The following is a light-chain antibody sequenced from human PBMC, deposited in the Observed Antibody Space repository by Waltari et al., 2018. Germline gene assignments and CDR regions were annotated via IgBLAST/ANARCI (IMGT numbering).Light chain of an antibody. V-gene: IGKV1-39*01. Sequence: DIQMTQSPSSLSESVGDRVTLTCRASQSISSYLNWYQQKPGKAPKLLIYAASSLQSGVPSRFSGSGSGTDFTLTISSLQPEDFATYYCQQSYSTPRMYTFGQGTKLEIK. J-gene: IGKJ2*01. CDR1: QSISSY. CDR3: QQSYSTPRMYT. CDR2: AAS.